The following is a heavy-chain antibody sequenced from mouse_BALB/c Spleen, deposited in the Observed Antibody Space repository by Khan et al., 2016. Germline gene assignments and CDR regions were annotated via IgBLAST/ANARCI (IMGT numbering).Heavy chain of an antibody. Sequence: QVQLQQSGAELVRPGASVKLSCKALGYTFTDYEIHWVKQTPVHGLDWIGAIHPGNGGTAFNQKFKGKATLPSDNSSSTAYMELSSLTSQDSAVIYCAKGLARGHYLVYWGQGTTVTVSA. J-gene: IGHJ2*01. V-gene: IGHV1-15*01. D-gene: IGHD1-3*01. CDR2: IHPGNGGT. CDR3: AKGLARGHYLVY. CDR1: GYTFTDYE.